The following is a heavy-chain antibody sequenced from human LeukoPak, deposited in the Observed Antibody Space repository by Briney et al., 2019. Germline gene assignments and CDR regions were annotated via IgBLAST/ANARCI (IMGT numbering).Heavy chain of an antibody. V-gene: IGHV3-74*01. Sequence: GRSLRLSCVASGYSFSTHGMHWVRHAPGQGLAWVSRIKGDGISANYADSVKGRFTISRDIAKNTLYLQMNSLRAEDTGVYYCAKDHYWSIDYWGRGTLVTVSS. D-gene: IGHD3-3*01. CDR3: AKDHYWSIDY. J-gene: IGHJ4*02. CDR1: GYSFSTHG. CDR2: IKGDGISA.